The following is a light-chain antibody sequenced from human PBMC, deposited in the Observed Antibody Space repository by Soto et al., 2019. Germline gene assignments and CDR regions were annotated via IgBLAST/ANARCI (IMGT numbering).Light chain of an antibody. Sequence: DIVMTQSPLSLSVTPGQPASISCKSSQSLLHSDGRTFLCWYLQKPGQPPQVLIYEASDRFSGVPDRFSGRVSGTDFTLKISRVEAEDAGVYYCMQSMEIPITFGQGTRLEIK. J-gene: IGKJ5*01. CDR1: QSLLHSDGRTF. V-gene: IGKV2D-29*01. CDR2: EAS. CDR3: MQSMEIPIT.